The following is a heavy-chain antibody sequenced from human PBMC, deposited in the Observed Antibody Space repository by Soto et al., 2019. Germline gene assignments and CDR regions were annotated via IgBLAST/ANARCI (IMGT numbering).Heavy chain of an antibody. CDR3: ARDSSSWYNGDMDV. CDR2: TNANSGGT. J-gene: IGHJ6*02. Sequence: QVQLVQSGAEVKKPGASVEVSCKASGYAFTGYYIHWVRQAPGQGLEWMGWTNANSGGTNYARKFEERVTMTSDTSITTAYMELQRLKSDDTAVYYCARDSSSWYNGDMDVWGQGTTVTVSS. CDR1: GYAFTGYY. V-gene: IGHV1-2*02. D-gene: IGHD3-22*01.